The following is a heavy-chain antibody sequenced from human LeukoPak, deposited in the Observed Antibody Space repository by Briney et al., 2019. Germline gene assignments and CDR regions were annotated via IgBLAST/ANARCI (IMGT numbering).Heavy chain of an antibody. V-gene: IGHV3-23*01. CDR3: AKADRPSLKHYFDY. J-gene: IGHJ4*02. CDR1: GFTFSSYA. CDR2: ISGSGGST. D-gene: IGHD6-6*01. Sequence: GGSLRLSCAASGFTFSSYAMSWVRQAPGKGLEWVSAISGSGGSTYYADSVKGRFTISRDNSKNTPYLQMNSLRAEDTAVYYCAKADRPSLKHYFDYWGQGTLVTVSS.